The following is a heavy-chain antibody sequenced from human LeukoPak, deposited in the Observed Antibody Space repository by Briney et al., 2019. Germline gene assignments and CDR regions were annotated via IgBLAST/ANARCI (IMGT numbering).Heavy chain of an antibody. J-gene: IGHJ4*02. CDR3: ASGGYSYGYPFDY. D-gene: IGHD5-18*01. CDR2: IYYSGST. V-gene: IGHV4-59*01. Sequence: SETLSLTCTVSGGSISSYYWSWIRQPPGKGLEWIGCIYYSGSTNYNPSLKSRVTISVDTSKNQFSLKLSSVTAADTAVYYCASGGYSYGYPFDYWGQGTLVTVSS. CDR1: GGSISSYY.